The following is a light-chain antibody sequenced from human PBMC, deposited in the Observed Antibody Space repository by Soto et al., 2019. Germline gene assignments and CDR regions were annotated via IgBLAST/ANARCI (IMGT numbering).Light chain of an antibody. CDR1: QSVTGTN. CDR3: HQYGSSLGT. J-gene: IGKJ2*01. Sequence: IVLTQSPVTLSLSPGEGATLSCRASQSVTGTNLAWYQQRAGQAPRLLIYDAVRRATGIPDRFSGSGSGTDFTLTISRLEPEDFPVYYCHQYGSSLGTFGQGTKVEI. V-gene: IGKV3-20*01. CDR2: DAV.